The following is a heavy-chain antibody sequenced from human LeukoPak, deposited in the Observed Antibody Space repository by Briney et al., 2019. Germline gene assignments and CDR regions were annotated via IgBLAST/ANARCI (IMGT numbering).Heavy chain of an antibody. CDR3: AKDLDYYGSGLDY. CDR1: AFTFTNYA. D-gene: IGHD3-10*01. V-gene: IGHV3-64*01. CDR2: ISYNGGST. Sequence: PGGSLRLSCAASAFTFTNYAMHWVRQAPGKGLEYVSAISYNGGSTYYSNSVKGRFTISRDNSRNTVYLQMNSLRAEDTAVYYCAKDLDYYGSGLDYWGQGTLVTVSS. J-gene: IGHJ4*02.